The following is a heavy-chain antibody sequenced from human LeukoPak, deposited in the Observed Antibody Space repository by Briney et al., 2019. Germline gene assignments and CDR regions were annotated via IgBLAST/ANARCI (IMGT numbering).Heavy chain of an antibody. V-gene: IGHV1-3*01. Sequence: ASVKVSCKATGYTFTSYAMHWVRQAPGQRLEWMGWINAGNGNTKYSQKFQGRVTITRDTSASTAYMELSSLRSEDTAVYYCARFDSWNWFDPWGQGTLVTVSS. J-gene: IGHJ5*02. D-gene: IGHD3-22*01. CDR3: ARFDSWNWFDP. CDR2: INAGNGNT. CDR1: GYTFTSYA.